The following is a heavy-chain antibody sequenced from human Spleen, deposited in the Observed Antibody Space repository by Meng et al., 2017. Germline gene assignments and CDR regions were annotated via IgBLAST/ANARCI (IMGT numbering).Heavy chain of an antibody. CDR3: ARGGGGYSSGYGMDV. CDR2: TYYRSQWYN. V-gene: IGHV6-1*01. D-gene: IGHD6-19*01. CDR1: GDSVSSNSAA. Sequence: SQTLSLTCAISGDSVSSNSAACNCIRQSPSRGLEWLGRTYYRSQWYNDYAVSVTSRITINPDTSKNQFSLQMNSVTPEDTAVYYCARGGGGYSSGYGMDVWGQGTTVTVSS. J-gene: IGHJ6*02.